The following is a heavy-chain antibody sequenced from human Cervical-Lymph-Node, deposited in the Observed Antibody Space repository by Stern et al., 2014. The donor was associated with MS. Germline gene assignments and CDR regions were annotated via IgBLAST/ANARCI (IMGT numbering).Heavy chain of an antibody. V-gene: IGHV1-2*04. D-gene: IGHD6-13*01. Sequence: VQLVQSGAAVKKPGASVKVSCKASGYTFTGYYMHWVRQAPGQGLEWMGWINPNSGGTNYAQKFQGWVTMTRDTSISTAYMELSRLRSDDTAVYYCARAHSSSWYNWFDPWGQGTLVTVSS. CDR3: ARAHSSSWYNWFDP. CDR2: INPNSGGT. J-gene: IGHJ5*02. CDR1: GYTFTGYY.